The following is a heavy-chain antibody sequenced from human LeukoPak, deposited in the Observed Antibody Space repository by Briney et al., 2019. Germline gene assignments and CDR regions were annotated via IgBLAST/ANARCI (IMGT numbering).Heavy chain of an antibody. J-gene: IGHJ4*02. CDR3: ARPSSGGWDY. Sequence: PGESLKISCKGSGYRFTSYWIGWVRQMPGKGLEWMGIINTGDSDTTYSLSLESQATISADKSISTAYLQWSTLKAADTAMYYCARPSSGGWDYWGQGTLVTVSS. V-gene: IGHV5-51*01. D-gene: IGHD6-25*01. CDR1: GYRFTSYW. CDR2: INTGDSDT.